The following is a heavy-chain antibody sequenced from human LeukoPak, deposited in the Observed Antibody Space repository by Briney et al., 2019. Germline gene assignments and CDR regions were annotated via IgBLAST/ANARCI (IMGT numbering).Heavy chain of an antibody. Sequence: SVTVSFKASGGTFISYAISWVRQAPGQGLEWMGGIIPIFGTANYAQKFQGRVTITPDESTSTAYMELSSLRSEDTAVYYCARGDLPAAIRAGYYYYMDVWGKGTTVTVSS. CDR1: GGTFISYA. CDR3: ARGDLPAAIRAGYYYYMDV. CDR2: IIPIFGTA. V-gene: IGHV1-69*13. J-gene: IGHJ6*03. D-gene: IGHD2-2*02.